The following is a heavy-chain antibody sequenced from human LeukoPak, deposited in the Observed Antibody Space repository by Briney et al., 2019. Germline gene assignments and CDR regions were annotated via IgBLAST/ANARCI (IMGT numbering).Heavy chain of an antibody. CDR3: ARDRSGYDDAFDI. Sequence: SETLSLTCTVSGGSISSYYWSWIRQPAGKGLEWIGRIYTSGSTNYNPSLESRVTMSVDTSKNRFSLKLSSVTAADTAVYYCARDRSGYDDAFDIWGQGTMVTVSS. CDR2: IYTSGST. J-gene: IGHJ3*02. D-gene: IGHD5-12*01. CDR1: GGSISSYY. V-gene: IGHV4-4*07.